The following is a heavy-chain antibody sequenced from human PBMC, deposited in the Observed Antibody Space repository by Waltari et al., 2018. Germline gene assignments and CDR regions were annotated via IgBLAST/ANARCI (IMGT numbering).Heavy chain of an antibody. CDR1: GGSFSGYY. CDR2: INHSGST. V-gene: IGHV4-34*01. J-gene: IGHJ1*01. CDR3: ARGNGSYRRYFQH. Sequence: QVQLQQWGAGLLKPSETLSLTCAVYGGSFSGYYWSWIRQPPGKGLEWIGEINHSGSTNYNPSLKSRVTISVDTSKNQFSLKLSSATAADTAVYYCARGNGSYRRYFQHWGQGTLVTVSS. D-gene: IGHD1-26*01.